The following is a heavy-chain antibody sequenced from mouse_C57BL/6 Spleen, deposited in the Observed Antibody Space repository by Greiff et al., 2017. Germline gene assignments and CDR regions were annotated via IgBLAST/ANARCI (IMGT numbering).Heavy chain of an antibody. D-gene: IGHD2-2*01. J-gene: IGHJ2*01. V-gene: IGHV1-69*01. CDR3: ARLVVTTGYYFDY. Sequence: QVQLQQPGAELVMPGASVKLSCKASGYTFTSYWMHWVKQRPGQGLEWIGEIDPSDSYTNYNQKFKGKSTLTVDKSSSTAYMQLSSLTSEDSAVYYCARLVVTTGYYFDYWGQGTTLTVSS. CDR1: GYTFTSYW. CDR2: IDPSDSYT.